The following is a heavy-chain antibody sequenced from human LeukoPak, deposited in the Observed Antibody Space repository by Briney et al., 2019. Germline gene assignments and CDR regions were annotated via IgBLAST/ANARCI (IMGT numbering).Heavy chain of an antibody. CDR3: AKFPGTVTKYYFDY. CDR2: ISSSGGST. J-gene: IGHJ4*02. D-gene: IGHD4-11*01. V-gene: IGHV3-23*01. CDR1: GFTFSSYA. Sequence: PGGSLRLSCAASGFTFSSYAMSRVRRAPGKGLEWVSAISSSGGSTYYADSVKGRFTISRDNSKNTLYLQMNSLRAEDTAVYYCAKFPGTVTKYYFDYWGQGTLVTVSS.